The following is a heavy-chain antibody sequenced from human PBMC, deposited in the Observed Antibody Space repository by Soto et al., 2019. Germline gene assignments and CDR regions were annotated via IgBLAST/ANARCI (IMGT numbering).Heavy chain of an antibody. CDR2: ISAYNGNT. Sequence: ASVKVSCKASGYTFTSYGISWVRQAPGQGLEWMGWISAYNGNTNYAQKLQGRVTMTTDTSTSTAYMELRSLRSDDTAVYYCAREGNYGSGSYYNWVPGGFDPWGQGTLVTVSS. J-gene: IGHJ5*02. CDR1: GYTFTSYG. D-gene: IGHD3-10*01. CDR3: AREGNYGSGSYYNWVPGGFDP. V-gene: IGHV1-18*01.